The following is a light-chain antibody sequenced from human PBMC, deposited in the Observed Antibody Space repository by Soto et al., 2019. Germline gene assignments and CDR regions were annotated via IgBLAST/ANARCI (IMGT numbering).Light chain of an antibody. CDR2: GNS. CDR1: SSNIGAGYD. J-gene: IGLJ2*01. CDR3: QSYDSSLSGSGV. Sequence: QSVLTHPPSVSGAPGQRVTISCTGSSSNIGAGYDVHWYQQLPGTAPKLLIYGNSNRPSGVPDRFSGSKSGTSASLAITGLQAADEADYYSQSYDSSLSGSGVFGGGTKLTVL. V-gene: IGLV1-40*01.